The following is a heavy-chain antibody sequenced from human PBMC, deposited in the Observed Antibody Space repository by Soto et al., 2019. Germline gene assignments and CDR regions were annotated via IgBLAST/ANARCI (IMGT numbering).Heavy chain of an antibody. D-gene: IGHD3-22*01. Sequence: SQTLSLTCDISGDSVSSNNVAWNWIRQSPSTGLEWLGRTYYRSQWYDDYAESVKSRISIIPDTSKNQFSLRLNSVTPEDTAVYYCERESSGYYYRYFDCWGQGTLVTVSS. CDR2: TYYRSQWYD. V-gene: IGHV6-1*01. CDR3: ERESSGYYYRYFDC. J-gene: IGHJ4*02. CDR1: GDSVSSNNVA.